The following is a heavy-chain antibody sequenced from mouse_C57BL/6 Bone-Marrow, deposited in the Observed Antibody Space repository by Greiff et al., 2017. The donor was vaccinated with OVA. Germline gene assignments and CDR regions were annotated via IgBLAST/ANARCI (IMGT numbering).Heavy chain of an antibody. CDR1: GYNFTSSW. D-gene: IGHD2-3*01. J-gene: IGHJ2*01. CDR2: IYPGSGST. V-gene: IGHV1-55*01. CDR3: AGEWLLGGFHYFDY. Sequence: QVQLQQPGAELVKPGASVKMSCKASGYNFTSSWITWVKQRPGQGLEWIGDIYPGSGSTNYNAKFQSKATLTVDTSSSTAYMQRSSLTSEDSAVYYCAGEWLLGGFHYFDYWGQGTTLTVSS.